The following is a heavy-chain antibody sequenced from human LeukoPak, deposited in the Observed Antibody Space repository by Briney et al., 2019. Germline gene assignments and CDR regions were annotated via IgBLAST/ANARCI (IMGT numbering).Heavy chain of an antibody. D-gene: IGHD6-13*01. CDR1: GYTFTSYG. V-gene: IGHV1-18*01. CDR3: ARDRHLSYSSSWSGFDP. J-gene: IGHJ5*02. CDR2: ISAYNGNT. Sequence: GASVKVSCKASGYTFTSYGISWVRQAPGQGLEWMGWISAYNGNTNYAQKLQGRVTMTTDTSTSTAYMELRSLRSDDTAVYYCARDRHLSYSSSWSGFDPWGQGTLVTVSS.